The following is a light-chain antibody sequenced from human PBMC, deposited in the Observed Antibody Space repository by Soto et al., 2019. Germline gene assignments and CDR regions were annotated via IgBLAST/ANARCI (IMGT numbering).Light chain of an antibody. V-gene: IGKV3-20*01. J-gene: IGKJ1*01. CDR3: QQYGSSLGT. CDR1: QSVSSSY. Sequence: EIVLTQSPGTLSLSPGEGATLSCRASQSVSSSYLAWYQQKPGQAPRLLIYGASSRATGIPDRFSGSGSGTDFTLTISRLEPEDFAVYYCQQYGSSLGTFGQGTKVEIK. CDR2: GAS.